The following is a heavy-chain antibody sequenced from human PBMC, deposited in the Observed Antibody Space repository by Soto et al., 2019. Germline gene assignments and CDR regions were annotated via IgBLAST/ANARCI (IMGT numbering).Heavy chain of an antibody. CDR3: ARGGRYFDWLPHYYYYYYYRDV. CDR1: GYTFTSYD. J-gene: IGHJ6*03. D-gene: IGHD3-9*01. V-gene: IGHV1-8*01. Sequence: QVQLVQSGAEVKKPGASVKVSCKASGYTFTSYDINWVRQATGQGLEWMGWMNPNSGNTGYAQKFQGRVTMTRNTSKRTAYMELSSLRSEDTAVYYCARGGRYFDWLPHYYYYYYYRDVWGKGTTVTVSS. CDR2: MNPNSGNT.